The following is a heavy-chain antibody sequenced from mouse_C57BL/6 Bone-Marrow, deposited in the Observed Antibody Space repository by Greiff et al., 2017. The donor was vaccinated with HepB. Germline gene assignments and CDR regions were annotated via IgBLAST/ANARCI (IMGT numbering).Heavy chain of an antibody. D-gene: IGHD3-1*01. V-gene: IGHV5-9-3*01. CDR2: INSGGSYT. J-gene: IGHJ2*01. CDR1: GFTFSSYA. Sequence: EVQGVESGGGLVKPGGSLKLSCAASGFTFSSYAMSWVRQTPEKRLEWVATINSGGSYTYYPDSVKGRFTISRDNAKNTLYLHMSSLRSEDTAMYYCARAARALFDYWGQGTTLTVSS. CDR3: ARAARALFDY.